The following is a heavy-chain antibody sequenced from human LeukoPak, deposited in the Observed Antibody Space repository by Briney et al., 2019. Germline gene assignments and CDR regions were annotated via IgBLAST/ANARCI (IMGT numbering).Heavy chain of an antibody. D-gene: IGHD1-26*01. V-gene: IGHV4-38-2*02. CDR1: GYSISSGYY. Sequence: PSETLSLTCTVSGYSISSGYYWGWXRQPPGKGXEWIGSIYHSGSTYYNPSLKSRVTISVDTSKNQFSLKLSSVTAADTAVYYCARGGVGGRSGFDAFDIWGQGTMVTVSS. CDR2: IYHSGST. J-gene: IGHJ3*02. CDR3: ARGGVGGRSGFDAFDI.